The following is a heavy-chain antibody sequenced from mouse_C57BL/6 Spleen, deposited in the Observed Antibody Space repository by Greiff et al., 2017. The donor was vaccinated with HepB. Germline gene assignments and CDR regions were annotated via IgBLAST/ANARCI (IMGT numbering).Heavy chain of an antibody. CDR3: ARSGGNYGSFAY. CDR1: GNAFSSPW. J-gene: IGHJ3*01. Sequence: VQLQQSGPEPVKPGASVKISCKAPGNAFSSPWMNGVKQRPGKGLEWIGRIYPGDGEINDNGKFKARAKLTADKSSSTAYMQLSSLTSEDSAVYFCARSGGNYGSFAYWGQGTLVTVSA. V-gene: IGHV1-82*01. CDR2: IYPGDGEI. D-gene: IGHD2-1*01.